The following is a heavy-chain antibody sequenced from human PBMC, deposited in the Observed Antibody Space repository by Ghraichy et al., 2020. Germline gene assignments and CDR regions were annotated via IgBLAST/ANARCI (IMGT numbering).Heavy chain of an antibody. D-gene: IGHD4-23*01. CDR1: GFTFSSYS. V-gene: IGHV3-48*02. CDR2: ITGSGSLR. Sequence: GESLNISCVGSGFTFSSYSMNWVRQSPGKGLEWVSYITGSGSLRTYADSVKGRFTISRDNARNTLYLEMNSLRDEDRAVYYCARGSTVVRFYYYGGMDVWGQGTTVTVSS. J-gene: IGHJ6*02. CDR3: ARGSTVVRFYYYGGMDV.